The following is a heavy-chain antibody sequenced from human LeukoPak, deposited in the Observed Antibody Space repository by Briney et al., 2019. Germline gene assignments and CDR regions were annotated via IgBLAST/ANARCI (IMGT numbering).Heavy chain of an antibody. J-gene: IGHJ4*02. V-gene: IGHV3-66*04. D-gene: IGHD2-15*01. CDR2: IYTGGST. Sequence: PGGSLRLSCAASGFTVSSNFMSWVRQAPGKGLEWVSVIYTGGSTYYAESVEGRFTISRDISKNTVYLQMNRLRAEDTAVYYCARHSPLLCSGGSCYPTDYWGQGALVTVSS. CDR3: ARHSPLLCSGGSCYPTDY. CDR1: GFTVSSNF.